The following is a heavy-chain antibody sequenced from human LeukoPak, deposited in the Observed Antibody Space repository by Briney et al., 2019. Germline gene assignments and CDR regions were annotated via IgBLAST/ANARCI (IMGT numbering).Heavy chain of an antibody. Sequence: ASVKVSCKASGYAFTSYGISWVRQAPGQGLEWMGWINPNSGGTNYAQKFQGRVTMTGDTSISTTYMELSRLRSDDTAVYYCAGSRSSGWFGYWGQGTLVTVSS. CDR2: INPNSGGT. J-gene: IGHJ4*02. CDR1: GYAFTSYG. CDR3: AGSRSSGWFGY. D-gene: IGHD6-19*01. V-gene: IGHV1-2*02.